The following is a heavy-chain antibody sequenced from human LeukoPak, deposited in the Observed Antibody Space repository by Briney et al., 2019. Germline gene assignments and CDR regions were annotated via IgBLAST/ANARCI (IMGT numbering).Heavy chain of an antibody. Sequence: GGSLRLSCAASGFTFSSSCMSWVRQAPGKGLEWVSAISGSGGSTYYADSVKGRFTISRDNSKNTLYLQMNSLRAEDTAVYYCAKSYSSSWYEWFDPWGQGTLVTVSS. CDR3: AKSYSSSWYEWFDP. D-gene: IGHD6-13*01. CDR2: ISGSGGST. CDR1: GFTFSSSC. J-gene: IGHJ5*02. V-gene: IGHV3-23*01.